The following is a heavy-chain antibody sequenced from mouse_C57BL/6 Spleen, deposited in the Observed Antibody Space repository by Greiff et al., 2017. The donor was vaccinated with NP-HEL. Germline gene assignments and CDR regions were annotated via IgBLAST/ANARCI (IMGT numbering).Heavy chain of an antibody. CDR3: ARNDPLYYYGSSYGNFDV. CDR1: GYAFSSYW. J-gene: IGHJ1*03. CDR2: IYPGDGDT. D-gene: IGHD1-1*01. Sequence: VQLQESGAELVKPGASVKISCKASGYAFSSYWMNWVKQRPGKGLEWIGQIYPGDGDTNYNGKFKGKATLTADKSSSTAYMQLSSLTSEDSAVYFCARNDPLYYYGSSYGNFDVWGTGTTVTVSS. V-gene: IGHV1-80*01.